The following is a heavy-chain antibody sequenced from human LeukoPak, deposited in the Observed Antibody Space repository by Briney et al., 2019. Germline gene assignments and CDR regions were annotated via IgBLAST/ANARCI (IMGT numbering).Heavy chain of an antibody. CDR3: AKGTDIVATYFDY. V-gene: IGHV3-23*01. J-gene: IGHJ4*02. CDR2: ISGSGGST. Sequence: PGGSLRLSCAASGFTFSSYAMSWVRQAPGKGLEWVSAISGSGGSTYYADSVKGRFTISRDNSKNTLWLQMNSLRAEDTAIYYCAKGTDIVATYFDYWGQGTLVTVSS. D-gene: IGHD5-12*01. CDR1: GFTFSSYA.